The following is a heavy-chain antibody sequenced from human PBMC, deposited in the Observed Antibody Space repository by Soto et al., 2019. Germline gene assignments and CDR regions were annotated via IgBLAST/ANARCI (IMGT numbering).Heavy chain of an antibody. D-gene: IGHD2-2*01. CDR2: INHSGST. Sequence: SETLSLTCAVYGGSFSGYYWSWIRQPPGKGLEWIGEINHSGSTNYNPSLKSRVTISVDTSKNQFSLKLSSVTAADTAVYYCARVRAFGIVVVPARHGDYYYYMDVWGKGTTVTVSS. CDR3: ARVRAFGIVVVPARHGDYYYYMDV. J-gene: IGHJ6*03. CDR1: GGSFSGYY. V-gene: IGHV4-34*01.